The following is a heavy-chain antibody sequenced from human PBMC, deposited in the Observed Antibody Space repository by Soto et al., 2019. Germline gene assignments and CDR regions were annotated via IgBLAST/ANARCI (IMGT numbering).Heavy chain of an antibody. CDR2: IQHDGSEK. J-gene: IGHJ3*02. D-gene: IGHD2-15*01. Sequence: PGGSLRLSCAASGFTFSSYWMCWVRQAPGKGLEWVANIQHDGSEKYYVDSVKGRFTISRDNAKNSLYLQMNCLRAEDTAVYYCARVLLGYCSGGSCDTGAFDIWGKGTMVTVSS. CDR1: GFTFSSYW. CDR3: ARVLLGYCSGGSCDTGAFDI. V-gene: IGHV3-7*01.